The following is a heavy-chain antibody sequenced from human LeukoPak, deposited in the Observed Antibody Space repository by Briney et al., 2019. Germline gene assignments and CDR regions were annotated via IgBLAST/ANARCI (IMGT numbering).Heavy chain of an antibody. CDR1: GVSISAYY. V-gene: IGHV4-59*01. D-gene: IGHD1-7*01. J-gene: IGHJ5*02. Sequence: SETLSLTCTVSGVSISAYYWSWIRQPPGKGLEWIGYVYYSGSTNYNPSLESRVTISIDTSKNQFSLKLRSVTAADTAVYYCARGGIWNYENWFDPWGQGTLVTVSS. CDR2: VYYSGST. CDR3: ARGGIWNYENWFDP.